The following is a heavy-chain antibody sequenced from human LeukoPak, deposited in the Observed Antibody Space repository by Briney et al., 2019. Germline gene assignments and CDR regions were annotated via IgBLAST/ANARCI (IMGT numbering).Heavy chain of an antibody. CDR3: ARAGIAAAGTIRGVKYFQH. CDR2: INHSGST. CDR1: GGSFSGYY. Sequence: SETLSLTCAVYGGSFSGYYWSWIRQPPGKGLEWIGEINHSGSTNYNPSLKSRVTISVDTSKNQFSLKLSSVTAADTAVYYCARAGIAAAGTIRGVKYFQHWGQGTLVTVSS. J-gene: IGHJ1*01. V-gene: IGHV4-34*01. D-gene: IGHD6-13*01.